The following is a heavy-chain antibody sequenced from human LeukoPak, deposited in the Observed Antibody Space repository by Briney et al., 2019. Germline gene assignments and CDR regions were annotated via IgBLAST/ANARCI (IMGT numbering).Heavy chain of an antibody. V-gene: IGHV4-34*01. J-gene: IGHJ6*03. Sequence: PSETLSLTCAVYGGTFSGYYWSWIRQPPGKRLEWVGESNDSGGTNYNPSLKSRVTISADKSKNQVSLKLTSVTAADTAVYYCARLSVIVGAALEYYYYYMDVWGQGTTVTVSS. D-gene: IGHD1-26*01. CDR1: GGTFSGYY. CDR3: ARLSVIVGAALEYYYYYMDV. CDR2: SNDSGGT.